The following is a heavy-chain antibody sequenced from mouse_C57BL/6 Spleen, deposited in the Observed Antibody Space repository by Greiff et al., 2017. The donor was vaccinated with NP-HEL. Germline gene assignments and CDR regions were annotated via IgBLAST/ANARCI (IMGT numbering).Heavy chain of an antibody. CDR1: GFTFSSYT. Sequence: EVKLQESGGGLVKPGGSLKLSCAASGFTFSSYTMSWVRQTPEKRLEWVATISGGGGNTYYPDSVKGRFTISRDNAKNTLYLQMSSLRSEDTALYYCARSGGNAWYFDVWGTGTTVTVSS. V-gene: IGHV5-9*01. CDR3: ARSGGNAWYFDV. J-gene: IGHJ1*03. CDR2: ISGGGGNT. D-gene: IGHD2-1*01.